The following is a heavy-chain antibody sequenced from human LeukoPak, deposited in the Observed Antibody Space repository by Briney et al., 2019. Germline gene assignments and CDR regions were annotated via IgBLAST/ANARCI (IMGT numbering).Heavy chain of an antibody. CDR3: AKDRHYYDSSGYYGPGYWFDP. D-gene: IGHD3-22*01. CDR1: GFTVSSNY. J-gene: IGHJ5*02. Sequence: GGSLRLSCAASGFTVSSNYMSWVRQAPGKGLEWVSVIYSGGSTYYADSVKGRFTISRDDSKNTLYLQMNSLRAEDTAVYYCAKDRHYYDSSGYYGPGYWFDPWGQGTLVTVSS. V-gene: IGHV3-66*01. CDR2: IYSGGST.